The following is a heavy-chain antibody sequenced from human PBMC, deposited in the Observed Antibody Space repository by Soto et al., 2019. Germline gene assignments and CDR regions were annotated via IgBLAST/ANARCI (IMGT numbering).Heavy chain of an antibody. V-gene: IGHV3-30*03. J-gene: IGHJ6*02. CDR1: GFTLSSYG. Sequence: GGALRLSCADSGFTLSSYGMPWVRQAPGKRLEWGAVISYDGSNKYYADSVKGRFTISRDNSKNTLYLQMNSLRAEDTAVYYCATDFGVVIIDYYYYGMDVWGQGTTVTVSS. CDR2: ISYDGSNK. CDR3: ATDFGVVIIDYYYYGMDV. D-gene: IGHD3-3*01.